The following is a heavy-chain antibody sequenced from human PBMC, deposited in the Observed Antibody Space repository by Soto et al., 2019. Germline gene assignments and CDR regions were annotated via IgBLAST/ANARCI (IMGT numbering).Heavy chain of an antibody. CDR3: AKDMVIGAGLSILFDY. CDR1: GFTFDDYA. Sequence: PGGSLRLSCAASGFTFDDYAMHWVRQAPGKGLEWVSGISWKSGSIGYADSVKGRFTNSRDKAKNSLYLQMNSLRAEDTALFYCAKDMVIGAGLSILFDYWGQGTLVTVSS. D-gene: IGHD1-26*01. J-gene: IGHJ4*02. V-gene: IGHV3-9*01. CDR2: ISWKSGSI.